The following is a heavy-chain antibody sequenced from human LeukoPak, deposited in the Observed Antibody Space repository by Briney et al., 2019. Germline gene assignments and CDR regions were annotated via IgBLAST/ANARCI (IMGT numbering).Heavy chain of an antibody. V-gene: IGHV1-46*01. D-gene: IGHD6-13*01. CDR2: INPSGGST. CDR1: GYTFTSYY. CDR3: ARDSIAAAGINY. Sequence: GASVKVSCKASGYTFTSYYMHWVRQAPGQGLEWMGIINPSGGSTSYAQKFQGRVTMTRDTSTSTVYMGLSSLRSEDTAVYYCARDSIAAAGINYWGQGTLVTVSS. J-gene: IGHJ4*02.